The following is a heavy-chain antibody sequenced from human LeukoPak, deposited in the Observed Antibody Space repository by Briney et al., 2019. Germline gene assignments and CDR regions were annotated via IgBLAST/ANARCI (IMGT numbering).Heavy chain of an antibody. V-gene: IGHV1-8*02. Sequence: ASVKVSCKASGYSFTGYYMHWVRQAPGQGLEWMGWMNPNSGNTGYAQKFQGRVTMTRNTSISTAYMELSSLRSDDTAVYYCARDMSFAVSMVSPDYWGQGTLVTVSS. CDR1: GYSFTGYY. CDR3: ARDMSFAVSMVSPDY. CDR2: MNPNSGNT. D-gene: IGHD2-8*01. J-gene: IGHJ4*02.